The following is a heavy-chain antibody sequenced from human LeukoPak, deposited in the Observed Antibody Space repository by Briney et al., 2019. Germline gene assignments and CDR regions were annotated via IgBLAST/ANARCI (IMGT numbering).Heavy chain of an antibody. CDR2: ISPDGSDT. Sequence: GESLKISCRGSGYSFTNYWISCVRQMPGKGLEWMGTISPDGSDTRYSPSFQGQVTISADKSITTAYLQWSSLKASDTAMYYCARLTSSWSFDYWGQGTLVTVSS. CDR1: GYSFTNYW. V-gene: IGHV5-51*01. CDR3: ARLTSSWSFDY. D-gene: IGHD6-13*01. J-gene: IGHJ4*02.